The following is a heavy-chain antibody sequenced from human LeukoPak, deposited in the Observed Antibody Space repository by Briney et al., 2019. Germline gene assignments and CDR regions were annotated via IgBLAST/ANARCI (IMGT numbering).Heavy chain of an antibody. CDR2: IYPGDSDT. Sequence: GESLKISCKGSGYSFTNYWIGWVRQMPGKGLEWVGIIYPGDSDTRYNPSFQGQVTISADKSISTAYLQWSSLKASDTAMYYCARRSGWYFGAFDIWGQGTMVTVSS. CDR1: GYSFTNYW. V-gene: IGHV5-51*01. D-gene: IGHD6-19*01. CDR3: ARRSGWYFGAFDI. J-gene: IGHJ3*02.